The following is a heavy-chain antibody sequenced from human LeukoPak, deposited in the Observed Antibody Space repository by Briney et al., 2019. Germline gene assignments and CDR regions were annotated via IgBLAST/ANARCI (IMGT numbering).Heavy chain of an antibody. J-gene: IGHJ6*02. Sequence: PLQTLSLTCTVSGGSISSYYWSWIRQPPGKGLEWIGYIYYSGSTNYNPSLKSRVTISVDTSKNQFSLKLSSVTAADTAVYYCARGGAAAAGNYYYGMDVWGQGTTVTVSS. CDR2: IYYSGST. CDR3: ARGGAAAAGNYYYGMDV. D-gene: IGHD6-13*01. V-gene: IGHV4-59*01. CDR1: GGSISSYY.